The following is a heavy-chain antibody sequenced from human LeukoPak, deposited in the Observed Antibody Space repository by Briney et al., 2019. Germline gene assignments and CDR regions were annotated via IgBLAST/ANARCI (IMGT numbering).Heavy chain of an antibody. D-gene: IGHD2-2*01. CDR3: AKALTAVVVPAATDY. CDR1: GFTFDDYA. Sequence: GRSLRLYCAASGFTFDDYAMHWVRQAPGKGLEWVSGISWNSGSIGYADSVKGRFTISRDNAKNSLYLQMNSLRAEDTALYYCAKALTAVVVPAATDYWGQGTLVTVSS. V-gene: IGHV3-9*01. J-gene: IGHJ4*02. CDR2: ISWNSGSI.